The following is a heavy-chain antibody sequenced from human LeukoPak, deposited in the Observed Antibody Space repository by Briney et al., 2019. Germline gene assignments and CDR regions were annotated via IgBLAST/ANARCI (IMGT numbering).Heavy chain of an antibody. CDR1: GFPFGSYW. CDR3: ASDKLDY. Sequence: PGGSRRLSGVASGFPFGSYWMTGSRQAPGRGLEWVANIKQDGSEKYYMDSVKGRFTISRDNAKNSLYLQMNSLRAEDTAVYYCASDKLDYWGQGTLVTVSS. J-gene: IGHJ4*02. V-gene: IGHV3-7*01. CDR2: IKQDGSEK.